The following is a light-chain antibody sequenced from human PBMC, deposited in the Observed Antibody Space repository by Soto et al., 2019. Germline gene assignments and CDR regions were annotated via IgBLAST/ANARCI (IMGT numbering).Light chain of an antibody. CDR3: QQYNNWPWT. V-gene: IGKV3-20*01. Sequence: EIVLTQSACTLSLSPGERATLSCRASQSVSSSYLAWYQQKPGQAPRLLIYGASSRATGIPDRFSGSGSGTDFTLTISSLQSEDFAVYYCQQYNNWPWTFGQGTKVDIK. CDR2: GAS. CDR1: QSVSSSY. J-gene: IGKJ1*01.